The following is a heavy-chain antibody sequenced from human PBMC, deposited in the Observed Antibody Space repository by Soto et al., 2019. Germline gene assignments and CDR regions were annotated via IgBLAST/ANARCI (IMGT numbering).Heavy chain of an antibody. CDR3: ARVDIAVVPSTTFDY. CDR2: IKYSGHT. V-gene: IGHV4-39*01. J-gene: IGHJ4*02. D-gene: IGHD2-2*01. Sequence: PSETLSLTCTVYGGSISSISYYWGWIRQPPGKGLEWIGSIKYSGHTFYNPSLKSRVTMSVDTSKNQFSLRLSSVTAAETAVYYCARVDIAVVPSTTFDYWGQETLVTVSS. CDR1: GGSISSISYY.